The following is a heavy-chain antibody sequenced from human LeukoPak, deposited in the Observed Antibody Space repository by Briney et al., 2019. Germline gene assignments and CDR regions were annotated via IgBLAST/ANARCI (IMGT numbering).Heavy chain of an antibody. D-gene: IGHD6-13*01. CDR1: GGSFSGHY. CDR2: INHSGST. J-gene: IGHJ6*02. V-gene: IGHV4-34*03. Sequence: SETLSLTCAVYGGSFSGHYWSWVRQPPGKGLEWIGEINHSGSTNYNPSLKSRVTISVDTSKNQFSLKLSSVTAADTAVYYCLWQQAGHGYYYGMDVWGQGTTVTVSS. CDR3: LWQQAGHGYYYGMDV.